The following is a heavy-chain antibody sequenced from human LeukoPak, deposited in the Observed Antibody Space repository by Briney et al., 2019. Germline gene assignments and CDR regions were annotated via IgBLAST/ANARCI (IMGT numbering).Heavy chain of an antibody. CDR1: GGSFSGYY. Sequence: PSETLSLTCAVYGGSFSGYYWSWIRQPPGKGLEWIGEINHSGSTNYNPSLKSRVTISVDTSKNQFSLKLSSVTAADTAVYYCARASSNNHYYHSNTWFDPWGQGTLVTVSS. CDR2: INHSGST. CDR3: ARASSNNHYYHSNTWFDP. V-gene: IGHV4-34*01. J-gene: IGHJ5*02. D-gene: IGHD3-22*01.